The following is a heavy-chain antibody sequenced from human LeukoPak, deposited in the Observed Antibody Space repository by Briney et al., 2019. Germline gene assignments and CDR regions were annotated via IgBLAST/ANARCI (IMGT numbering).Heavy chain of an antibody. V-gene: IGHV1-69*13. Sequence: SVKVSCKASGGTFSSYAISWVRQAPGQGLEWMGGIIPIFGTANYAQKFQGRVTITADEPTSTAYMELSSLRSEDTAVYYCARDACSSTSCSAGGNWFDPWGQGTLVTVSS. D-gene: IGHD2-2*01. CDR1: GGTFSSYA. CDR3: ARDACSSTSCSAGGNWFDP. CDR2: IIPIFGTA. J-gene: IGHJ5*02.